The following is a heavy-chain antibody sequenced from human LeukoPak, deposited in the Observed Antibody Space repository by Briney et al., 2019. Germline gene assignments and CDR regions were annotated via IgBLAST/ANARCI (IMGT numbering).Heavy chain of an antibody. J-gene: IGHJ4*02. D-gene: IGHD4-17*01. CDR3: ASSGSTVTLPFDY. CDR1: GFTFSSYW. V-gene: IGHV3-74*01. Sequence: GGSLRLSCAACGFTFSSYWMHWVRQAPGKGLVWVSRINSDGSSTSYADSVKGRFTISRDNAKNTLYLQMNSLRAEDTAVYYCASSGSTVTLPFDYWGQGTLVTVSS. CDR2: INSDGSST.